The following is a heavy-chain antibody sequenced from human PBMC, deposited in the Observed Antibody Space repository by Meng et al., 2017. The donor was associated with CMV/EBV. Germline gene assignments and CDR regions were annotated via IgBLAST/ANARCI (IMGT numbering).Heavy chain of an antibody. CDR1: GFTFSSYA. CDR3: ARDIDSGSY. D-gene: IGHD1-26*01. Sequence: GGSLRLSCAASGFTFSSYAMHWVRQAPGKGLEWVAVISYGGSNKYYADSVKGRFTISRDNSKNTLYLQMNSLRAEDTAVYYCARDIDSGSYWGQGTLVTVSS. J-gene: IGHJ4*02. V-gene: IGHV3-30-3*01. CDR2: ISYGGSNK.